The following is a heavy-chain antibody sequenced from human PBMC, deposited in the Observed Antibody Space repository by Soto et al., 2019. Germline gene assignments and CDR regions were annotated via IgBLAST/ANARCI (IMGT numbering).Heavy chain of an antibody. V-gene: IGHV5-51*01. CDR3: ARLPSEGYDFWSGYPGNWFDP. J-gene: IGHJ5*02. CDR2: IYPGDSDT. Sequence: RGESLKISCKGSGYSFTSYWIGWVRQMPGKGLEWMGIIYPGDSDTRYSPSFQGQVTISADKSISTAYLQWSSLKASDTAMYYCARLPSEGYDFWSGYPGNWFDPWGQGTLVTVSS. D-gene: IGHD3-3*01. CDR1: GYSFTSYW.